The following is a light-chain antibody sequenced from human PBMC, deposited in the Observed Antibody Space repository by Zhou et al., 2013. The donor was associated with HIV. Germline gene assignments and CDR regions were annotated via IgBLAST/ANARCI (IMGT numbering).Light chain of an antibody. Sequence: EIVLTQSPGTLSLSPGERATLSCRASQYMDVNYLAWYQQRPGQAPRLLIYGASSRATGIPDRFSGSGSGTDFTLTISSLEPEDFAVYYCQQRSNWPPRGTFGQGTRLEIK. J-gene: IGKJ5*01. CDR3: QQRSNWPPRGT. V-gene: IGKV3D-20*02. CDR1: QYMDVNY. CDR2: GAS.